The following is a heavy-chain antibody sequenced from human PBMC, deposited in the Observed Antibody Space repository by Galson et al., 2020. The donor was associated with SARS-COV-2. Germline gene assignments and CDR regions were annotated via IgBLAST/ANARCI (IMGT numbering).Heavy chain of an antibody. CDR2: IYATGNT. J-gene: IGHJ6*02. V-gene: IGHV4-61*02. CDR3: AKWLGSYYYYYYGMDV. Sequence: SETLSLTCTVSGGSIIGPSYHWNWIRQPAGKGLEWIGRIYATGNTDYNPSLKSRVAISIDRSKNQFSLELTSLTAADTAVYYCAKWLGSYYYYYYGMDVWGQGTTVTVSS. D-gene: IGHD2-8*01. CDR1: GGSIIGPSYH.